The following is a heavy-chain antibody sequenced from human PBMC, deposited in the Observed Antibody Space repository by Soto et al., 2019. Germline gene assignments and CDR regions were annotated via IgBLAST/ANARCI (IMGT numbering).Heavy chain of an antibody. D-gene: IGHD1-26*01. Sequence: EVQLVESVGGSVQPGESLRLSCAASGFSFRDYDMHWVRQRKGKGLEWVSALGAARDPYYVGSVKGRFSVYRDNAQNSLFLQMNNLRVDDTAVYFCARAYLGRLPRRADYYYAMDVWGRGTTVNVSS. CDR1: GFSFRDYD. V-gene: IGHV3-13*05. CDR3: ARAYLGRLPRRADYYYAMDV. CDR2: LGAARDP. J-gene: IGHJ6*02.